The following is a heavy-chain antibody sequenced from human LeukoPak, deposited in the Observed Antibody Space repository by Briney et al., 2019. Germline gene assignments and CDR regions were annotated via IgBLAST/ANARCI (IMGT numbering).Heavy chain of an antibody. CDR1: GFTVSSNY. CDR2: IYSGGST. Sequence: GGSLRLSCAASGFTVSSNYMSWVRQAPGKGLEWVSVIYSGGSTYYADSVKGRFTISRDNSKNTLYLQMNSLRAEDTAVYYCARDTRVVVVAATAYWGQGTLVTVSS. J-gene: IGHJ4*02. D-gene: IGHD2-15*01. V-gene: IGHV3-66*01. CDR3: ARDTRVVVVAATAY.